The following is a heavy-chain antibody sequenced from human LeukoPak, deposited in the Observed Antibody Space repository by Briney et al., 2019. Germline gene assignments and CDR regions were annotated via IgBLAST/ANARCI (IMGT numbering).Heavy chain of an antibody. Sequence: PGGSLRLSCAASGFTFSSYNMNWVRQAPGKGLEWVSYIGSSGTTIYYADSVKGRFTISRDNAKNSLYLQMNILRAEDTAVYYCARDGNYDYWSAQSAGDGMDVWGQGTTVTVSS. CDR1: GFTFSSYN. V-gene: IGHV3-48*01. CDR2: IGSSGTTI. D-gene: IGHD3-3*01. J-gene: IGHJ6*02. CDR3: ARDGNYDYWSAQSAGDGMDV.